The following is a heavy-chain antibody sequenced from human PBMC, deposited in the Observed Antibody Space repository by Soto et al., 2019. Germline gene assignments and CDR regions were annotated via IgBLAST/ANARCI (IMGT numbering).Heavy chain of an antibody. J-gene: IGHJ4*02. Sequence: QVQLVQSGAEVKESGASVKVSCKASGYTFTGYYIHWVRQAPGQGLEWVGEISPKSGGTRYAEKFQGRVTMAKDTSISTVYMELSNLSPDDTAVYYCGRGRSGEVVVFYWGQGTLVTVHS. CDR2: ISPKSGGT. CDR1: GYTFTGYY. CDR3: GRGRSGEVVVFY. D-gene: IGHD3-16*02. V-gene: IGHV1-2*02.